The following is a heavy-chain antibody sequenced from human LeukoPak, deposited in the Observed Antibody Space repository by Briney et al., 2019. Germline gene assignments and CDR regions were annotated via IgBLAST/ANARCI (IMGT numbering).Heavy chain of an antibody. V-gene: IGHV4-59*01. Sequence: RPSETLSLTCTVSGGSISSYYWSWIRQPPGKGLEWIGYIYYSGSTNYNPSLKSRVTISVDTSKNQFSLKLSSVTAADTAVYYCARERNPQYYYDSSGYYDYWGQGTLVTVSS. CDR3: ARERNPQYYYDSSGYYDY. CDR2: IYYSGST. CDR1: GGSISSYY. D-gene: IGHD3-22*01. J-gene: IGHJ4*02.